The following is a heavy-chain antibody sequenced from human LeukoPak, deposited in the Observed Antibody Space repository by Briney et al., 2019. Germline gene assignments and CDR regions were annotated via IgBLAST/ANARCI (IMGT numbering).Heavy chain of an antibody. CDR2: IGTAGDT. Sequence: GGSLRLSCAASGFTFSSYDMHWVRQATGKGLEWVSAIGTAGDTYYPGSVKGRFTISRENAKNSLYLQMNSLRAGDTAVYYCARDSSGYSFQHWGQGTLVTVSS. D-gene: IGHD3-22*01. CDR3: ARDSSGYSFQH. J-gene: IGHJ1*01. V-gene: IGHV3-13*01. CDR1: GFTFSSYD.